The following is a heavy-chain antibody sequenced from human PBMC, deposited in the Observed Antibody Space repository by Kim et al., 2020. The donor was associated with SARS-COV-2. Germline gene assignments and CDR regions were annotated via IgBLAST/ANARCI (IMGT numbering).Heavy chain of an antibody. Sequence: SVKVSCKASGGTFSSYAISWVRQAPGQGLEWMGGIIPIFGTANYAQKFQGRVTITADESTSTAYMELSSLRSEDTAVYYCARDPGLRSRTSWLGHYYYYGMGVWGQGTTVTFSS. D-gene: IGHD2-2*01. CDR1: GGTFSSYA. CDR2: IIPIFGTA. J-gene: IGHJ6*02. V-gene: IGHV1-69*13. CDR3: ARDPGLRSRTSWLGHYYYYGMGV.